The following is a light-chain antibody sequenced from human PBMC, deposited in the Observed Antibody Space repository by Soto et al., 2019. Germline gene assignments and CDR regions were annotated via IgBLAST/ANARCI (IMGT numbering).Light chain of an antibody. Sequence: EIVLTQSPGTLSLSPGERATLSCRASQSVSSSYLAWYQQKPGQAPRLLIYGASSRATGIPDRFSGSGSATDFTLTITRLEPEHFAVYYCQQYGSSPATFGQGTKVEIK. CDR2: GAS. V-gene: IGKV3-20*01. J-gene: IGKJ1*01. CDR3: QQYGSSPAT. CDR1: QSVSSSY.